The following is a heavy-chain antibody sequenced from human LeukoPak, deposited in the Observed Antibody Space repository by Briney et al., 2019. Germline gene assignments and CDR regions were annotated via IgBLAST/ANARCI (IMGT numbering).Heavy chain of an antibody. CDR3: AKAFGYSSGWLFDY. Sequence: GGSLRLSCAASGFTFSNCGMHWVRQAPGKGLEWVAVISYDGSSKYYADSVKGRFTISRDNSKNTLYLQMNSLRPEDTAVYYCAKAFGYSSGWLFDYWGQGTLVTVSS. CDR1: GFTFSNCG. V-gene: IGHV3-30*18. J-gene: IGHJ4*02. CDR2: ISYDGSSK. D-gene: IGHD6-19*01.